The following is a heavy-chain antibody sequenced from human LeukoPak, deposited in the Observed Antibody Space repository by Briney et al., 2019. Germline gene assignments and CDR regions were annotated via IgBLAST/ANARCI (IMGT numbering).Heavy chain of an antibody. V-gene: IGHV4-39*01. J-gene: IGHJ3*02. D-gene: IGHD2-2*01. Sequence: ETLSLTCSVSGGSITSGDYRWGWNRQSPGKGLGWIGSFYNRGSPYYNPSLKSRVTISLDTSKNQFSLKLTSVTAADTAVYYCARQGCSSTTCYLFALYAFDIWGQGTMVTVSS. CDR1: GGSITSGDYR. CDR3: ARQGCSSTTCYLFALYAFDI. CDR2: FYNRGSP.